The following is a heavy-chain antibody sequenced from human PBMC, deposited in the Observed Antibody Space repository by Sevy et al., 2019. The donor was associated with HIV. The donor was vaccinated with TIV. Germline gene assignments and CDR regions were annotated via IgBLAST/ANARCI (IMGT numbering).Heavy chain of an antibody. CDR1: GFTFSSYA. J-gene: IGHJ4*01. Sequence: GGSLRLSCAASGFTFSSYAMSWVRQAPGKGLEWVSAISGSGGSTYYADSVKGRFTISRDNSKNTLYLQMNSLRAEDTAVYYCAKSFRITMVRELGYWGQGTLVTVSS. CDR3: AKSFRITMVRELGY. D-gene: IGHD3-10*01. CDR2: ISGSGGST. V-gene: IGHV3-23*01.